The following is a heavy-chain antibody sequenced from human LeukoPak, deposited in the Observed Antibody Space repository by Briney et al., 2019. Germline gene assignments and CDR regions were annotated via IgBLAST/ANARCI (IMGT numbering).Heavy chain of an antibody. CDR1: GGSISSSSYY. Sequence: SETLSLTCTVSGGSISSSSYYWSWIRQPPGKGLEWIAYIYYSASTDYNPSLKSRVTISLDTSKNQFSLKLSSVTAADTAVYYCARHDPIVGTPDAFDIWGQGTMVTVSS. D-gene: IGHD1-26*01. CDR3: ARHDPIVGTPDAFDI. V-gene: IGHV4-61*05. J-gene: IGHJ3*02. CDR2: IYYSAST.